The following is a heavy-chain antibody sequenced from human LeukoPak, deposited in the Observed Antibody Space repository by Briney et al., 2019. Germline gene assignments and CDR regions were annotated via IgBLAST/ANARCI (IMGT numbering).Heavy chain of an antibody. V-gene: IGHV4-59*08. J-gene: IGHJ4*02. CDR1: GGSITIYS. D-gene: IGHD1-26*01. CDR3: ARHISSGGTYAYFDS. CDR2: IYSSGST. Sequence: SETLSLTCTVPGGSITIYSGSWVRQPPGKGLEWGGYIYSSGSTNYNPSLKSRVTISIDTSKSQFSLKLNSVTAADTAVYYCARHISSGGTYAYFDSWGQGTLVTVAS.